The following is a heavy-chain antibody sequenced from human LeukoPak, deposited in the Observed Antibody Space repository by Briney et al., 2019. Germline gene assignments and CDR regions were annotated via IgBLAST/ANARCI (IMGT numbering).Heavy chain of an antibody. CDR1: EFSLSTSGVG. Sequence: SGPTVVNPTQTLTLTCTFSEFSLSTSGVGVGWIRQPPGKALEWLALIYWDDDNRNSPSLKSRLTITKDTSKNQVVLTMTNMDPVDTATYYCARQVNYYYYMDVWGKGTTVTVSS. V-gene: IGHV2-5*02. D-gene: IGHD3-10*01. CDR2: IYWDDDN. J-gene: IGHJ6*03. CDR3: ARQVNYYYYMDV.